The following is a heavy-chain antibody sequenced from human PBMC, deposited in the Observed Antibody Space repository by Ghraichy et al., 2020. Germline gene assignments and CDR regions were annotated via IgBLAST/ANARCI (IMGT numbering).Heavy chain of an antibody. CDR3: ARGSSSSWPLGNWFDP. V-gene: IGHV1-2*04. CDR2: INPNSGGT. CDR1: GYTFTGYY. Sequence: ASVKVSCKASGYTFTGYYMHWVRQAPGQGLEWMGWINPNSGGTNYAQKFQGWVTMTRDTSISTAYMELSRLRSDDTAVYYCARGSSSSWPLGNWFDPWGQGTLVTVSS. J-gene: IGHJ5*02. D-gene: IGHD6-13*01.